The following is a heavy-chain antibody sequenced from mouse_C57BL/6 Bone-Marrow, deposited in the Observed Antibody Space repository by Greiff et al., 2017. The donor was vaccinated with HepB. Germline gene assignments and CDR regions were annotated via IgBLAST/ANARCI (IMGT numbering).Heavy chain of an antibody. CDR1: GYTFTSYG. V-gene: IGHV1-69*01. CDR2: IDPAVSYT. Sequence: QVRLRQPGAELVMPGASVRRSCKASGYTFTSYGRHGVKRRPGQGLEWSGEIDPAVSYTNYNQKFKGKSTLTVDKSSSTAYMQLSSLTSEDSAVYYCARYDYGSSVDYWGQGTTLTVSS. J-gene: IGHJ2*01. CDR3: ARYDYGSSVDY. D-gene: IGHD1-1*01.